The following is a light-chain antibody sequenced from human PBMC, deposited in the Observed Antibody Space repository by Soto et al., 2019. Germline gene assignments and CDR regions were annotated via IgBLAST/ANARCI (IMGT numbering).Light chain of an antibody. Sequence: DIQMTQSPSTLSASVGDRVTITCRASQTISHCLAWYRQKPGEAPELLVYGASNLQSGVPSRFSGTGYGTYFTLTISSLQPDDFAAYFCQQCHSYPYTFGRATRLEIK. J-gene: IGKJ2*01. CDR3: QQCHSYPYT. V-gene: IGKV1-5*03. CDR2: GAS. CDR1: QTISHC.